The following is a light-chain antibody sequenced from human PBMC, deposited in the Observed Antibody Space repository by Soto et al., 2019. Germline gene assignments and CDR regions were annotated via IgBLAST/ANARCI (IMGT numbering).Light chain of an antibody. J-gene: IGKJ3*01. V-gene: IGKV1-8*01. CDR2: AAS. CDR3: QQYYSYPAT. CDR1: QGISSY. Sequence: AIRTTQSPSSFSASTGDRVTITCRASQGISSYLAWYQQKPGKAPKLLIYAASTLQSGVPSRFSGSGSGTDFTLTISCLQSEDFATYYCQQYYSYPATFGPGTKVDIK.